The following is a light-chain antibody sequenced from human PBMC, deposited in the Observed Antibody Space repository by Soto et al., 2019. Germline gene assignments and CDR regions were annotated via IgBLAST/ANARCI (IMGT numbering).Light chain of an antibody. CDR2: TNN. J-gene: IGLJ1*01. CDR1: GSNIGSNS. V-gene: IGLV1-44*01. Sequence: QSALTQPPSASGTPGRRGTISCSGSGSNIGSNSVNWYQQLPGRAPKLLIYTNNQRRSGVPDRFSGSKSGTSASLVIGGLQSEDEAHYYCATWDDNLNAYVFGTGTKVTVL. CDR3: ATWDDNLNAYV.